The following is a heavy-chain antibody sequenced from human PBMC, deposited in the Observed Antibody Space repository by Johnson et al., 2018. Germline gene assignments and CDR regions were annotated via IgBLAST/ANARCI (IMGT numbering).Heavy chain of an antibody. Sequence: QVQLVESGAEVKKXGSSVKVSCKASGGTFSSYGISWVRQAPGQGLEWMGGFIPIFGAANYGQKFQGRVTITADESTNTAYMELSSRRSEDTAVYYCATPISAGAEYFQHWGQGTLVTVSS. CDR3: ATPISAGAEYFQH. J-gene: IGHJ1*01. CDR1: GGTFSSYG. V-gene: IGHV1-69*01. CDR2: FIPIFGAA. D-gene: IGHD3-3*01.